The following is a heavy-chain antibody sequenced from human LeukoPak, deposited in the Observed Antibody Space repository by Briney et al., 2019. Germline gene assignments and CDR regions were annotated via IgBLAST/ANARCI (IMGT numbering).Heavy chain of an antibody. CDR2: INIDGTSR. V-gene: IGHV3-74*01. CDR3: ARGSSDWYGIDY. J-gene: IGHJ4*02. CDR1: GFTFSHYW. Sequence: PGGSLRLSCAASGFTFSHYWMHWVRQVPGKGLVCVSRINIDGTSRSYADSVKGRFTISRDNAKDALYLQMNSLRAEDTAVYYCARGSSDWYGIDYWGQGALVNVSS. D-gene: IGHD6-19*01.